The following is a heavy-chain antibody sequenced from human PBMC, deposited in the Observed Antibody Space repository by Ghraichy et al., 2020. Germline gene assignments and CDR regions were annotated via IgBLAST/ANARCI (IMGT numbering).Heavy chain of an antibody. CDR1: DGSINSGNSY. Sequence: SETLSLTCTVSDGSINSGNSYWAWIRQPPGKGLEWLGNIYSSENIDYSGTTYYNPSLKSRVTISVDTSKNQFSLRVSSVTAADTAVYYCAASLLVAQDSGWFAPWGQGTLVTVSS. CDR2: IYSSENIDYSGTT. CDR3: AASLLVAQDSGWFAP. J-gene: IGHJ5*02. D-gene: IGHD1-26*01. V-gene: IGHV4-39*01.